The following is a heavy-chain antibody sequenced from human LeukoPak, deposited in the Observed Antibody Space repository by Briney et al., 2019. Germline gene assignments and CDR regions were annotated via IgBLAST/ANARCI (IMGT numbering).Heavy chain of an antibody. Sequence: SETLSLTCTVSGGSISSYYWSWIRQPAGKGLEWIGRIYTSGSTNYNPSLKSRVTMSVDTSKNQFSLKLSSVTAADTAVYYCARDLRSGTRYYDYVWGEKQEDAFDIWGQGTMVTVSS. CDR2: IYTSGST. CDR3: ARDLRSGTRYYDYVWGEKQEDAFDI. D-gene: IGHD3-16*01. CDR1: GGSISSYY. V-gene: IGHV4-4*07. J-gene: IGHJ3*02.